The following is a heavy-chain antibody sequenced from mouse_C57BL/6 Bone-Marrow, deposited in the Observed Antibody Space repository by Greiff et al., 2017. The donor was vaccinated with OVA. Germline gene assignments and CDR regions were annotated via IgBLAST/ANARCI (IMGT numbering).Heavy chain of an antibody. D-gene: IGHD2-4*01. Sequence: VQRVESGPELVKPGAPVKISCKASGYAFSSSWWNWVKQRPGKGLEWIGRIYPGDGDTNYTGKFKGKATLTADKSSSTAYMQLSSLTSEDSAVYFCAREDDYDWYFDVWGTGTTVTVSS. CDR1: GYAFSSSW. CDR3: AREDDYDWYFDV. J-gene: IGHJ1*03. CDR2: IYPGDGDT. V-gene: IGHV1-82*01.